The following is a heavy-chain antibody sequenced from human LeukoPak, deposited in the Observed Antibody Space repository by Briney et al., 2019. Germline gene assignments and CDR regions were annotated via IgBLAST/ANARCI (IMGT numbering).Heavy chain of an antibody. CDR2: INHSGST. CDR3: ARTPRGYSGQGQNWFGP. CDR1: GGSFSGYY. V-gene: IGHV4-34*01. J-gene: IGHJ5*02. D-gene: IGHD5-12*01. Sequence: PSETLSLTCAVYGGSFSGYYWSWIRQPPGKGLEWIGEINHSGSTNYNPSLKSRVTISVDTSKNQFSLKLSSVTAADTAVYYCARTPRGYSGQGQNWFGPWGQGTLVTVSS.